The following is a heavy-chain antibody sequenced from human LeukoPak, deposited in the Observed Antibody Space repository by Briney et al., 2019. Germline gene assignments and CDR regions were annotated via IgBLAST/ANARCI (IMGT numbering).Heavy chain of an antibody. CDR2: IYTGGST. J-gene: IGHJ4*02. V-gene: IGHV3-53*01. CDR3: VREVPQLLYY. CDR1: GFNVRSNF. Sequence: GGSLRLSCAASGFNVRSNFMAWVRQAPGKGLEWVSVIYTGGSTYYADSVKGRFTSSRDNSQNTVSLQMNSVRAEDTAMYYCVREVPQLLYYWGQGTLVSVSS. D-gene: IGHD2-2*01.